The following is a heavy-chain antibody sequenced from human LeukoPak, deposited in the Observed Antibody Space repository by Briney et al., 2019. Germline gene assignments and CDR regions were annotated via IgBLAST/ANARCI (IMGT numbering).Heavy chain of an antibody. CDR2: ICSSGSTI. J-gene: IGHJ6*02. CDR3: ARSSYSSGWYNYYYGMDV. V-gene: IGHV3-48*03. CDR1: GFTFSSYE. D-gene: IGHD6-19*01. Sequence: GSLRLSCAASGFTFSSYEMNWVRQAPGEGLEWVSYICSSGSTIYYAESVKGRFTISRDNAKISLYLQMNSLRAEGTAVYYCARSSYSSGWYNYYYGMDVWGQGTTVTVSS.